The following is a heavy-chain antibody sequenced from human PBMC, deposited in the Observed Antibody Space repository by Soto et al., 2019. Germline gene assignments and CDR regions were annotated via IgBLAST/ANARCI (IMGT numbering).Heavy chain of an antibody. CDR1: GFTFSDYY. CDR2: ISSSGSTI. CDR3: ARVAARRNYYYYYMDV. D-gene: IGHD2-15*01. V-gene: IGHV3-11*01. J-gene: IGHJ6*03. Sequence: GGSLRLSCAASGFTFSDYYMSWIRQAPGKGLEWVSYISSSGSTIYYADSVKGRFTISRENAKNSLYLQMNSLRAEDTAVYYCARVAARRNYYYYYMDVWGKGTTVTVSS.